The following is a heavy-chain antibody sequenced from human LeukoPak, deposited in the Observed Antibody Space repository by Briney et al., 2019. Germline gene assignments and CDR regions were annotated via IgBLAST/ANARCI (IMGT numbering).Heavy chain of an antibody. CDR3: ARESGAFSPFGF. D-gene: IGHD1-26*01. Sequence: PSETLSLTCAVSGGXILSTNWWSWVRQPPGKELEWIGEVHLSGASNYNPSLKSRVSMSIDKSRNHLSLELTSVTAADTAIYYCARESGAFSPFGFWGQGTLVTVSS. V-gene: IGHV4-4*02. CDR2: VHLSGAS. J-gene: IGHJ4*02. CDR1: GGXILSTNW.